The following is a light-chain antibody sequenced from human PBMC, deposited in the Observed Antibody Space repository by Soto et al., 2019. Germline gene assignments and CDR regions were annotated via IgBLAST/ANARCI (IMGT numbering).Light chain of an antibody. V-gene: IGKV3-11*01. J-gene: IGKJ5*01. CDR2: DAS. CDR1: QSVGSF. Sequence: EIVLTQSPATLSLSPGERATLSCRASQSVGSFLTWYQQKPGQAPRLLIYDASNRATGIPARFSGSGSGTDFALIISSLEPEDFAVYYCQQRSRWSITFGQGTRLEIK. CDR3: QQRSRWSIT.